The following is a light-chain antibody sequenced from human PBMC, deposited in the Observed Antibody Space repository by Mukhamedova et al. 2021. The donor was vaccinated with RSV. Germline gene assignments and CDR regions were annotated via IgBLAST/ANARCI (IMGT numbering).Light chain of an antibody. V-gene: IGKV1-5*03. CDR3: QQYNDYPLT. Sequence: WYQRRVHGKAPKLLIYTTSTLESGVPSRFSGSGSGTEFTLTISSLQPDDFATYYCQQYNDYPLTFGGGTRVEIK. J-gene: IGKJ4*01. CDR2: TTS.